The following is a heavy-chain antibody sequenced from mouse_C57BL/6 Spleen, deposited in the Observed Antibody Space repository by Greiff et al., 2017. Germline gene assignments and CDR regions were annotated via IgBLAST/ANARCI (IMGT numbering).Heavy chain of an antibody. V-gene: IGHV1-4*01. Sequence: QVQLQQSGAELARPGASVKMSCKASGYTFTSYTMHWVKQRPGQGLEWIGYINPSSGYTKYNQKFKDKATLTADKSSSTAYMQLSSLTSEDSAVYYCAREDDVVDAMDYWGQGTSVTVSS. CDR1: GYTFTSYT. CDR3: AREDDVVDAMDY. J-gene: IGHJ4*01. CDR2: INPSSGYT.